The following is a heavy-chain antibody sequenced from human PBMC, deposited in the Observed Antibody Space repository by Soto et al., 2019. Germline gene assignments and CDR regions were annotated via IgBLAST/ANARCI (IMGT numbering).Heavy chain of an antibody. CDR3: ARAPLLRYFDWLHYFDY. Sequence: AGGSPRLSCAAPLFTLSSYEKNWGPPAPGEGLEWVSYISSSGSTIYYADSVKGRFTISRDNAKNSLYLQMNSLRAEDTAVYYCARAPLLRYFDWLHYFDYWGQGTLVTSPQ. J-gene: IGHJ4*02. CDR1: LFTLSSYE. CDR2: ISSSGSTI. D-gene: IGHD3-9*01. V-gene: IGHV3-48*03.